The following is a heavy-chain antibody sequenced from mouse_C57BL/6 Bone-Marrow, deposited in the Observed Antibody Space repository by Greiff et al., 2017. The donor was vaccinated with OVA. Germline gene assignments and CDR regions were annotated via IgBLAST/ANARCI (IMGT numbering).Heavy chain of an antibody. V-gene: IGHV5-17*01. CDR2: ISSGSSTI. J-gene: IGHJ1*03. D-gene: IGHD1-1*01. CDR3: ARALLLRIHGYFDV. Sequence: EVQLVESGGGLVKPGGSLKLSCAASGFTFSDYGMHWVRQAPEQGLEWVAYISSGSSTIYYADTLKGRFTISRDKAKNTLFLQRTSLRSEDTAMYYGARALLLRIHGYFDVWGTGTTVTVSS. CDR1: GFTFSDYG.